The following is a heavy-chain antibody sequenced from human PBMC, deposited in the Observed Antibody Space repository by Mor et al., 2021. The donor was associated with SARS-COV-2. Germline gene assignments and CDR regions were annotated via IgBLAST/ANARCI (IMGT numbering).Heavy chain of an antibody. CDR3: ARGGWFTPPNWFDP. Sequence: SRLTISVDTSKNQFSLKLTSVTAADTAVYFCARGGWFTPPNWFDPWGRGTLVTVSS. D-gene: IGHD2-15*01. J-gene: IGHJ5*02. V-gene: IGHV4-31*02.